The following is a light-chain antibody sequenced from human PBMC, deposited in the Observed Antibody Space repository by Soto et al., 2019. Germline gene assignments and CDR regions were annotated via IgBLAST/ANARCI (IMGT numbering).Light chain of an antibody. Sequence: IPINQSLSSLAAYVEDRVTITCRAIQTISSYLNWYQQKPGKAPKLLIYAASSLQRGVSSRFSGSGSGTEFTLTISYLQPEDCATYYCQQSFSTPPEYTVCQGTKVDIK. CDR3: QQSFSTPPEYT. CDR1: QTISSY. V-gene: IGKV1-39*01. CDR2: AAS. J-gene: IGKJ2*01.